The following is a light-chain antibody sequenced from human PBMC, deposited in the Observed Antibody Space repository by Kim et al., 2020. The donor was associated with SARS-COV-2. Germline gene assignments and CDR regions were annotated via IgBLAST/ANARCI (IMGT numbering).Light chain of an antibody. CDR2: GAS. CDR3: QHYGSSPRT. V-gene: IGKV3-20*01. Sequence: EIVLTQSPGTLSLSPGKRATLSCRASQSVSSSYLAWYQQKPGQAPRLLTYGASSRATGIPDRFSGSGSGTDFTLTISRLEPEDFAVYYCQHYGSSPRTFGQGTKVDIK. CDR1: QSVSSSY. J-gene: IGKJ1*01.